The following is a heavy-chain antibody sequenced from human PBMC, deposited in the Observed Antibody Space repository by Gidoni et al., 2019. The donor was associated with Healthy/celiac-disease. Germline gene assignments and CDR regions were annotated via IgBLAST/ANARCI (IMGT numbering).Heavy chain of an antibody. CDR3: AKDLRDSSGWDWYFDL. CDR2: ISYDGTNK. D-gene: IGHD6-19*01. Sequence: QVQLVASGGGVVQPGRSLRLSCAASEFTFSSYGMHWVRQAPGKGLEWVAVISYDGTNKYYADSVKGRFTISRDNSKKTLYLQMNSLRAEDTAVYYCAKDLRDSSGWDWYFDLWGRGTLVTVSS. J-gene: IGHJ2*01. CDR1: EFTFSSYG. V-gene: IGHV3-30*18.